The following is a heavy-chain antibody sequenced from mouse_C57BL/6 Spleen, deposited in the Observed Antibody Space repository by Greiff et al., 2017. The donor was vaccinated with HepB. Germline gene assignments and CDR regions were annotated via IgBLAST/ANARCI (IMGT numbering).Heavy chain of an antibody. CDR1: GYTFTSYG. Sequence: LVESGAELARPGASVKLSCKASGYTFTSYGISWVKQRTGQGLEWIGEIYPRSGNTYYNEKFKGKATLTADKSSSTAYMELRSLTSEDSAVYFCASYGNYDGFYAMDYWGQGTSVTVSS. D-gene: IGHD2-1*01. CDR2: IYPRSGNT. J-gene: IGHJ4*01. CDR3: ASYGNYDGFYAMDY. V-gene: IGHV1-81*01.